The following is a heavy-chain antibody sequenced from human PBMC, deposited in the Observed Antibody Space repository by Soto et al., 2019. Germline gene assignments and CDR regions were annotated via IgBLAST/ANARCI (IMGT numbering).Heavy chain of an antibody. D-gene: IGHD3-10*01. CDR2: ISDSGVSS. V-gene: IGHV3-23*01. CDR1: GFTFSTCA. J-gene: IGHJ5*02. CDR3: AKDLDYYGSGREFDP. Sequence: GGSLRLSCAASGFTFSTCAMNWVRQAPGKGLEWVSGISDSGVSSYYADSVKGRFTISRDNSKNTLHLQMNSLRAEDTAVYYCAKDLDYYGSGREFDPWGQGTLVTVSS.